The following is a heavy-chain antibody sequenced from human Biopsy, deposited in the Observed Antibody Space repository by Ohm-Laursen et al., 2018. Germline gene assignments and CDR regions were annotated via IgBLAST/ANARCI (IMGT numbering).Heavy chain of an antibody. J-gene: IGHJ6*02. Sequence: SLRLSCTAAGITVNDHHMSWVRQAPGKGLEWVSSLHDRGATYYADSVKGRFTISGDNSKNTLYLQMNGLRAEDTAVYFCQGGHLPPGQFYGVDAWGQGTTVTVSS. V-gene: IGHV3-53*01. D-gene: IGHD3-16*01. CDR1: GITVNDHH. CDR2: LHDRGAT. CDR3: QGGHLPPGQFYGVDA.